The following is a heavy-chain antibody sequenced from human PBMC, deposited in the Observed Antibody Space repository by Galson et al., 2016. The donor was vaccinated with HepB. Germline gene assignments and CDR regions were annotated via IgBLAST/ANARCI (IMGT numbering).Heavy chain of an antibody. CDR1: GYTFTSYG. CDR2: ISAYNGNT. J-gene: IGHJ3*01. CDR3: ERARVGDYDTFDL. V-gene: IGHV1-18*01. D-gene: IGHD4-17*01. Sequence: SVKVSCKASGYTFTSYGINWVRQAPGQGLEWMGWISAYNGNTNYAQKLQGRVTMTTDTSTTTAYMELTSLRSDDTAVYFCERARVGDYDTFDLWGQGTMVTVSS.